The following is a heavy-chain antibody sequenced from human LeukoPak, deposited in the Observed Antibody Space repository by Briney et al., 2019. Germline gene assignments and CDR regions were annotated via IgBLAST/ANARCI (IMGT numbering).Heavy chain of an antibody. CDR2: ISAYNGNT. Sequence: ASVKVSCTASGYTFTSYGISWVRQAPGQGLEWMGWISAYNGNTNYAQKLQGRVTMTTDTSTSTAYMELRSLRSDDTAVYYCARAYYCDSSGYYPIDYWGQGTLVTVSS. CDR1: GYTFTSYG. J-gene: IGHJ4*02. D-gene: IGHD3-22*01. CDR3: ARAYYCDSSGYYPIDY. V-gene: IGHV1-18*01.